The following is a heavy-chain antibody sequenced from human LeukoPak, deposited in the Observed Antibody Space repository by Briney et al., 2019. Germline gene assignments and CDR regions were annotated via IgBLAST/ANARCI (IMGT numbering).Heavy chain of an antibody. D-gene: IGHD3-3*01. V-gene: IGHV1-2*02. J-gene: IGHJ4*02. CDR2: INPNSGGT. CDR1: GYTFTGYY. CDR3: ARVLRFLEWLPYFDY. Sequence: GASVKVSCKASGYTFTGYYMHWVRQAPGQGLEWMGWINPNSGGTNYAQKFQGRVTMTRDTSISTAYMELSRLRSDDTAVYYCARVLRFLEWLPYFDYWGQGTLVTVSS.